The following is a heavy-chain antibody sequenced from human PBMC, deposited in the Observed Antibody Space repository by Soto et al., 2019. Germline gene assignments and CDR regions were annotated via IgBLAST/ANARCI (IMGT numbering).Heavy chain of an antibody. V-gene: IGHV3-53*01. D-gene: IGHD3-9*01. CDR3: ARMGTDYSYWFDY. CDR2: LYSDGST. J-gene: IGHJ4*02. Sequence: EVQLVESGGGLIQPGGSLRLSCAASGFTVSSNYMSWVRQAPGKGLEWVSVLYSDGSTYYADSVKGRFTISRDNSKNALYFKMNSMRAEDTAVYYCARMGTDYSYWFDYWGQGTLVTVSS. CDR1: GFTVSSNY.